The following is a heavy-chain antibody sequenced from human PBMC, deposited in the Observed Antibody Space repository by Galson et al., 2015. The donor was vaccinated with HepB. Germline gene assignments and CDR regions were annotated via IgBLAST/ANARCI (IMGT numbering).Heavy chain of an antibody. V-gene: IGHV1-24*01. CDR3: TACFDFWSSHPAPFEF. CDR1: GFTLTELS. Sequence: SVKVSCKVSGFTLTELSIHWVRQAPGKGLEWMGGFDPENGGSFYTQKFQGRVAMTEDTSTDTAYMEVSGLRGEDTAVYYCTACFDFWSSHPAPFEFWGQGTLVSVSS. D-gene: IGHD3-3*01. J-gene: IGHJ4*02. CDR2: FDPENGGS.